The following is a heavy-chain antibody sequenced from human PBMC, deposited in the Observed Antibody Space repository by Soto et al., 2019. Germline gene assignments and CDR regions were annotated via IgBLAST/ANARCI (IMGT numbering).Heavy chain of an antibody. V-gene: IGHV5-51*01. CDR2: IYPGDSDT. CDR3: ATEREEYCTNGVCYKFDY. CDR1: GYSFTSYW. J-gene: IGHJ4*02. Sequence: GESLKISCKGSGYSFTSYWIGWVRQMPGKGLEWMGIIYPGDSDTRYSPSFQGQVTISADKSISTAYLQWSSLKASDTAMYYCATEREEYCTNGVCYKFDYWGQGTLVTVSS. D-gene: IGHD2-8*01.